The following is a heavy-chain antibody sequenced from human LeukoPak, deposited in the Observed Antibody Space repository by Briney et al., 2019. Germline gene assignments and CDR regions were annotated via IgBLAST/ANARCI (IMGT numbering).Heavy chain of an antibody. CDR1: GGSFSGYY. D-gene: IGHD4-17*01. CDR2: IYYSGST. V-gene: IGHV4-59*08. J-gene: IGHJ4*02. CDR3: ARLGHYGDYPNFDY. Sequence: SETLSLTCAVYGGSFSGYYWSWIRQPPGKGLEWIGYIYYSGSTNYNPSLKSRVTISVDTSKNQFSLKLSSVTAADTAVYYCARLGHYGDYPNFDYWGQGTLVTVSS.